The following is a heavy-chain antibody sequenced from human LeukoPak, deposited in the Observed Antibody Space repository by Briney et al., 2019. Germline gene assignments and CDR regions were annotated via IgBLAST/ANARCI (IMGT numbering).Heavy chain of an antibody. J-gene: IGHJ4*02. V-gene: IGHV3-66*01. CDR2: MYSGGRT. Sequence: TGGSLRLSCAASGFTVSSSYMSWVRQAPGKGLEWVSVMYSGGRTYYADSVKGRFTISRDNSKNTLYLQMNSLRAEDTAVYYCARGIAAAGDCWGQGTLVTVSS. CDR1: GFTVSSSY. CDR3: ARGIAAAGDC. D-gene: IGHD6-13*01.